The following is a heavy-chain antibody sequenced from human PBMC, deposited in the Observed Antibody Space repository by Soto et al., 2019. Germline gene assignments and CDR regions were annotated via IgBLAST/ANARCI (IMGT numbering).Heavy chain of an antibody. CDR1: GFTFSNYA. Sequence: ESGGGVVQPGGSLRLSCAVSGFTFSNYAMHWVRQAPGKGLEWVADITKNGRNKDYADSVKGRLAISRDNSKNTLELQMNSLRVEDTAIYYCGRCNGDDCHSPFDYWGQGTLVTVSS. J-gene: IGHJ4*02. CDR3: GRCNGDDCHSPFDY. V-gene: IGHV3-30*03. CDR2: ITKNGRNK. D-gene: IGHD2-8*01.